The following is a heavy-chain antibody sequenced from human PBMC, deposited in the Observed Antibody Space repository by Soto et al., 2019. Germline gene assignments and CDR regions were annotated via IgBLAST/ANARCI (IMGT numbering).Heavy chain of an antibody. J-gene: IGHJ5*02. D-gene: IGHD3-3*01. CDR3: ARASILEWLLYRSPFRGWFDP. V-gene: IGHV4-31*03. Sequence: QVQLQESGPGLVKPSQTLSLTCTVSGGSISSGGYYWSWIRQHPGKGLEWIGYIYYSGSTYYNPSLKSRVTISVDTSKNQFSLKLSSVTAADTAVYYCARASILEWLLYRSPFRGWFDPWGQGTLVTVSS. CDR2: IYYSGST. CDR1: GGSISSGGYY.